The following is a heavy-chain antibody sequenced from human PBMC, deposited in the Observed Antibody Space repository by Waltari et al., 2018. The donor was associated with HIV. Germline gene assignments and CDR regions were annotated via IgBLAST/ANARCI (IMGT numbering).Heavy chain of an antibody. CDR2: IYYSGST. Sequence: QVQLQESGPGLVKPSQTLSLTCTVSGGSISRGGYYWSWIRPHPGKGLEWIGYIYYSGSTYYNPSLKSRVTISVDTSKNQFSLKLSSVTAADTAVYYCARVGLVVQGNNYGMDVWGQGTTVTVSS. CDR3: ARVGLVVQGNNYGMDV. V-gene: IGHV4-31*03. D-gene: IGHD3-10*01. J-gene: IGHJ6*02. CDR1: GGSISRGGYY.